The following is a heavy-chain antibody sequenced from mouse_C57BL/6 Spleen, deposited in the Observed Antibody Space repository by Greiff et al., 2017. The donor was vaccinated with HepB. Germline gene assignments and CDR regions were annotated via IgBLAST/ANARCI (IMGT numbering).Heavy chain of an antibody. CDR1: GFSLTSYG. V-gene: IGHV2-5*01. CDR3: AKNYDYGGYAMDY. CDR2: IWRGGST. Sequence: QVQLKESGPGLVQPSQSLSITCTVSGFSLTSYGVHWVRQSPGKGLEWLGVIWRGGSTDYNAAFMSRLSITKDNSKSQVFFKMNSLQADDTAIYYCAKNYDYGGYAMDYWGQGTSVTVSS. J-gene: IGHJ4*01. D-gene: IGHD2-4*01.